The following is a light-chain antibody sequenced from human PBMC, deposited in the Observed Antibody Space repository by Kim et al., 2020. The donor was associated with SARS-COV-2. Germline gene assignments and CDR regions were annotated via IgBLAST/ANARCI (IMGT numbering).Light chain of an antibody. V-gene: IGKV3-20*01. CDR2: GAS. Sequence: SLSQGERATLSCRASQSVSTNVAWYQQKPGQAPRLLIYGASSRATGIPDRFSGSGSGTDFTLTISGLEPEDFAVYSCQQYGSLITFGQGTRLEIK. J-gene: IGKJ5*01. CDR3: QQYGSLIT. CDR1: QSVSTN.